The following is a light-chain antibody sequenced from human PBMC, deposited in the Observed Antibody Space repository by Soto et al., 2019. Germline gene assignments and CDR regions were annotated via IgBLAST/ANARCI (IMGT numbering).Light chain of an antibody. CDR1: QRIGPY. Sequence: QMTPSPSSPAATVGDNLHLTCPASQRIGPYVNWYQQKPGKPPKLLISAATNLADGVPSRFGGSGSGTDFTLSVSSLQPEDFATYYCQQSYSLPVWTCGQGTKGDIK. J-gene: IGKJ1*01. CDR3: QQSYSLPVWT. CDR2: AAT. V-gene: IGKV1-39*01.